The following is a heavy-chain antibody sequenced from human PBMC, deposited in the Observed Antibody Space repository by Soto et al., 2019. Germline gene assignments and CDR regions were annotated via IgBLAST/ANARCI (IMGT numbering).Heavy chain of an antibody. V-gene: IGHV3-30-3*01. CDR1: GFIFNNYD. CDR2: ISSDGTNQ. CDR3: VRFSGSYPALNAFDI. J-gene: IGHJ3*02. Sequence: QVQLVESGGGVVQPGRSLRLSCAASGFIFNNYDIHWVRQAPGRGLEWVTVISSDGTNQYYTDSVKGRFTIARDNSKNMVYLQMNSLRPEDTAVYYCVRFSGSYPALNAFDIWGQGTVVTVFS. D-gene: IGHD1-26*01.